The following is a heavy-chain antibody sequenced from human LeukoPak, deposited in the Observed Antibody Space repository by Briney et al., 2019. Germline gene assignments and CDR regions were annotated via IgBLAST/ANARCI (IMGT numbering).Heavy chain of an antibody. V-gene: IGHV3-33*01. CDR2: IWYDGSNK. CDR1: GFTFSSYG. CDR3: AREKYYYGSGSYNNWFDP. J-gene: IGHJ5*02. Sequence: GGSLRLSCAASGFTFSSYGMHWVRQAPGKGLEWVAVIWYDGSNKYYADSVKGRFTISRDNSKNTLYLQMNSLRAEDTAVYYCAREKYYYGSGSYNNWFDPWGQGTLVTVSS. D-gene: IGHD3-10*01.